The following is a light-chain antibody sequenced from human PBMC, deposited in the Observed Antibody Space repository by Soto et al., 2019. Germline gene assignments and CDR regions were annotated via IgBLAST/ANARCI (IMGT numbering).Light chain of an antibody. Sequence: QSALTQPASVSGSPGQSITISCTGTSSDVGGYNYVSWYQQHPGKAPKLMIYEVSNRPLGVSNRFSGSKSGNTASLTISGLQAEDEAYYYCSSYTSSTLYVFGTGTKLTVL. V-gene: IGLV2-14*01. CDR2: EVS. CDR1: SSDVGGYNY. J-gene: IGLJ1*01. CDR3: SSYTSSTLYV.